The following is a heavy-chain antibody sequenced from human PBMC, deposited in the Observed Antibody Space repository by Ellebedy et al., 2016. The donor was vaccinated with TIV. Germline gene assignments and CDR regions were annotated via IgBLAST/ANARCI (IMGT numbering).Heavy chain of an antibody. CDR1: GYTFTSYD. J-gene: IGHJ4*02. CDR3: ARGAQPVVVTASFDY. D-gene: IGHD2-21*02. CDR2: IIPIFGTA. Sequence: SVKVSCXASGYTFTSYDINWVRQATGQGLEWMGGIIPIFGTANYAQKFQGRVTITADESTSTAYMELSSLISEDTAVYYCARGAQPVVVTASFDYWGQGTLVTVSS. V-gene: IGHV1-69*13.